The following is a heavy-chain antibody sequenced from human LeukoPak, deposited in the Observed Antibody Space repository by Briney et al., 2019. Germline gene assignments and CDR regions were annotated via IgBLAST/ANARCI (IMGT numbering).Heavy chain of an antibody. J-gene: IGHJ6*02. CDR2: INPSAGST. D-gene: IGHD6-13*01. CDR1: GYTFISYF. CDR3: ARVAELSRAYYYYGMDV. Sequence: ASVKVSCKAFGYTFISYFIHWVRQAPGQGLEWMGIINPSAGSTNYAQKFQGRVTMTRDTSTSTVYMEMSSLRAEDTAIYSCARVAELSRAYYYYGMDVWGQGTTVTVSS. V-gene: IGHV1-46*01.